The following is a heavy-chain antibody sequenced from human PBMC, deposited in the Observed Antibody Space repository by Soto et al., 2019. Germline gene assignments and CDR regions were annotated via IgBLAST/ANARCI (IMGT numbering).Heavy chain of an antibody. Sequence: SETLSLTCTVSGGSVSSGSYYWSWIRQPPGKGLEWIGYIYYSGSTNYSPSLKSRVTISVDTSKNQFSLKLSSVTAADTAVYYCASRGRFLEWSPPYYWGQGTLVTVSS. CDR1: GGSVSSGSYY. J-gene: IGHJ4*02. V-gene: IGHV4-61*01. CDR2: IYYSGST. CDR3: ASRGRFLEWSPPYY. D-gene: IGHD3-3*01.